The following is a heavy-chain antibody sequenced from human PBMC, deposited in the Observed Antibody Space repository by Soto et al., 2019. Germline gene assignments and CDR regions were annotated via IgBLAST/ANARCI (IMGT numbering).Heavy chain of an antibody. CDR2: IVGSGGGT. J-gene: IGHJ6*02. CDR3: AKGKGEYYYYYGMVV. D-gene: IGHD3-16*01. V-gene: IGHV3-23*01. Sequence: GGSLRLSCAASGFTLSSYAMSWVRQPPGRGLEWVSTIVGSGGGTYYADSVKGRFTISRDNSKNTLYLQMNSLRAEDTAVYYCAKGKGEYYYYYGMVVWGQGTTVTVSS. CDR1: GFTLSSYA.